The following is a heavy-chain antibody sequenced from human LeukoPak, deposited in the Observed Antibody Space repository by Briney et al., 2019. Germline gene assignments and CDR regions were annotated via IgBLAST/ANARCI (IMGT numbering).Heavy chain of an antibody. CDR2: IYHSGST. D-gene: IGHD1-7*01. J-gene: IGHJ4*02. Sequence: SETLSLICAVSGGSISSSNWWSWVRQPPGKGLEWIGEIYHSGSTNYNPSLKSRVTISVDKSKNQFSLKLSSVTAADTAVYYCARRITGTTTPVDYWGQGTLVTVSS. CDR3: ARRITGTTTPVDY. CDR1: GGSISSSNW. V-gene: IGHV4-4*02.